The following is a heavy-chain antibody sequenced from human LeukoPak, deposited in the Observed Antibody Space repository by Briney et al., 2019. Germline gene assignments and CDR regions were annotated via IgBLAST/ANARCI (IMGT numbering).Heavy chain of an antibody. J-gene: IGHJ5*02. Sequence: PSGTLSLTCAVSGGSISSSNWWSWVRQPPGKGLEWIGEIYHSGSTNYNPSLKSRVTISVDKSKNQFSLKLSSVTAADTAVYYCARDLTSRIAAARGAWFDPWGQGTLVTVSS. D-gene: IGHD6-13*01. V-gene: IGHV4-4*02. CDR1: GGSISSSNW. CDR2: IYHSGST. CDR3: ARDLTSRIAAARGAWFDP.